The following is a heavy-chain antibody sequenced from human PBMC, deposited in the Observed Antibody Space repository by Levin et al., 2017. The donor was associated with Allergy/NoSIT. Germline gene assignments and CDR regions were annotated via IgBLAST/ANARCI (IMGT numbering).Heavy chain of an antibody. CDR2: ISYSGPT. CDR1: GGSISSGNYY. V-gene: IGHV4-39*01. Sequence: RSSETLSLSCTVSGGSISSGNYYWGWIRQPPGMGLEWIGTISYSGPTYYNASLDSRVTLSVDTSNNQFSLKLSAVTAAATAVFYCARHPAGVSMVRGMLTASPLYYMDVWGKGTTVTVSS. J-gene: IGHJ6*03. D-gene: IGHD3-10*01. CDR3: ARHPAGVSMVRGMLTASPLYYMDV.